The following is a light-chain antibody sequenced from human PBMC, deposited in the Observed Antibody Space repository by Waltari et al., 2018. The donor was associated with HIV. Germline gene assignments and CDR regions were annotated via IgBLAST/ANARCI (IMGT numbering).Light chain of an antibody. Sequence: DIPMTQSPPSLSASVGDRVTITCRTSQSINDYLNWYQQKPGKAPKLLIYGASTLERGVPSRFSGSGSGRDFTLTISRLQPEDFATYYCQQSYNMHTFGQGTKVDIK. CDR2: GAS. J-gene: IGKJ2*01. CDR1: QSINDY. CDR3: QQSYNMHT. V-gene: IGKV1-39*01.